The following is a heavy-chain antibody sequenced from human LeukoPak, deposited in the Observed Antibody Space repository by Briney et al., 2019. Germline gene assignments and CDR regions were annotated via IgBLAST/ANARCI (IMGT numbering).Heavy chain of an antibody. V-gene: IGHV1-46*01. D-gene: IGHD2-2*01. J-gene: IGHJ6*02. Sequence: ASVKVSCKASGYTVTSYYMHWVRQAPGQGLEWMGIVNPSSISASYAQEFQGRVTMTRDTSTSTVSMELSSLRSDDTAVYYCASVYQHGMDVWGQGTTVTVSS. CDR1: GYTVTSYY. CDR2: VNPSSISA. CDR3: ASVYQHGMDV.